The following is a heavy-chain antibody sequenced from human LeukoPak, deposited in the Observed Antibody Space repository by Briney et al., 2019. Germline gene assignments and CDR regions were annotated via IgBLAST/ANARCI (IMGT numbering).Heavy chain of an antibody. D-gene: IGHD3-10*01. Sequence: GGSLRLSCAASGFTFSSYGMHWVRQAPGKGLEWGAVISYDGSNKYYADSVKGRFTISRDNSKNTLYLQMNSLRAEDTAVYYCAKGDSITMVRGRMDVWGKGTTVTVSS. CDR1: GFTFSSYG. J-gene: IGHJ6*04. CDR2: ISYDGSNK. CDR3: AKGDSITMVRGRMDV. V-gene: IGHV3-30*18.